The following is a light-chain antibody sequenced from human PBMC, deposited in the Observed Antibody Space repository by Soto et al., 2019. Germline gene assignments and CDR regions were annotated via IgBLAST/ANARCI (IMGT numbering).Light chain of an antibody. J-gene: IGKJ2*01. CDR3: QQYGSSPPYT. CDR1: QSVSSSY. Sequence: EIVLTQSPGTLSLSPGERATLSCRASQSVSSSYLAWYQQKPGQAPRLLIYGASSRATGILDRFSGSGSGTEFTLTISRLEPEDFAVYFCQQYGSSPPYTFGQGTKVEI. V-gene: IGKV3-20*01. CDR2: GAS.